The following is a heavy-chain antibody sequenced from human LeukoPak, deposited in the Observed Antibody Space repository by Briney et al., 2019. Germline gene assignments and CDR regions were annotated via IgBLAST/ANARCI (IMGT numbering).Heavy chain of an antibody. CDR3: AKALGDYGSLYYFDY. CDR2: ISGSGGST. J-gene: IGHJ4*02. V-gene: IGHV3-23*01. Sequence: PGGSLRLSCAASGFTFSSYAMSWVRQVPGKGREWVSAISGSGGSTYYADSVKGRFTISRDNSKNTLYLQMNSLRAEDTAVYYCAKALGDYGSLYYFDYWGQGTLVTVSS. CDR1: GFTFSSYA. D-gene: IGHD4-17*01.